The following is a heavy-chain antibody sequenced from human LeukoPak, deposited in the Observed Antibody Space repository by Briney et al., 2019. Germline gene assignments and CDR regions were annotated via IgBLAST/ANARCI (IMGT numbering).Heavy chain of an antibody. CDR1: GGSISVGGYL. D-gene: IGHD6-6*01. J-gene: IGHJ6*03. V-gene: IGHV4-39*07. Sequence: PSETLSLTCSVSGGSISVGGYLWGWIRQPPGKGLEWVGTIYYSGYTSYNPSLKSRVTMSVDTSKNQFSLKLSSVTAADTTVYYCARLQGAGARPGYYYMDIWGKGTTVTVS. CDR3: ARLQGAGARPGYYYMDI. CDR2: IYYSGYT.